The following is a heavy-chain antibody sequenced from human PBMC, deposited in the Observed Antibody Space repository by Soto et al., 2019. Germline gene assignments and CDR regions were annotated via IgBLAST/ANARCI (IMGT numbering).Heavy chain of an antibody. D-gene: IGHD4-17*01. CDR1: GGSISSYY. CDR3: ARQIRTNWFEP. Sequence: SETLSLTCTVSGGSISSYYWSWIRQPPGKGLEWIGYIYYSGSTNYNPSLKSRVTISVDTSKNQSSLKLSSVTAADTAVYYCARQIRTNWFEPWGQGTLVTVSS. J-gene: IGHJ5*02. V-gene: IGHV4-59*08. CDR2: IYYSGST.